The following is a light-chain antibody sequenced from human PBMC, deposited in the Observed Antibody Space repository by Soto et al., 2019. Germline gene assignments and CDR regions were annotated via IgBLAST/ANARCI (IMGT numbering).Light chain of an antibody. CDR1: QSVRSSY. J-gene: IGKJ1*01. V-gene: IGKV3-20*01. Sequence: EIVLTQSPGTLSLSPGERATLSCRASQSVRSSYLAWYQQKPGQAPRLLIYGASSRATGIPDGFSGSGSGTDFPLTISRLEPEDFAVYYCHQYVRAPRTFGQGTKVDIK. CDR2: GAS. CDR3: HQYVRAPRT.